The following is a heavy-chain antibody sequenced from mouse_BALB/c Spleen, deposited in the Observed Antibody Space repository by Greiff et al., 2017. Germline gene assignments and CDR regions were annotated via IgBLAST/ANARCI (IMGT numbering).Heavy chain of an antibody. D-gene: IGHD2-1*01. J-gene: IGHJ1*01. Sequence: VQLQESGPGLVAPSQSLSITCTVSGFSLTSYGVHWVRQPPGKGLEWLGVIWAGGSTNYNSALMSRLSISKDNSKSQVFLKMNSLQTDDTAMYYCARDPPAYGNYDWYFDVWGAGTTVTVSS. V-gene: IGHV2-9*02. CDR2: IWAGGST. CDR1: GFSLTSYG. CDR3: ARDPPAYGNYDWYFDV.